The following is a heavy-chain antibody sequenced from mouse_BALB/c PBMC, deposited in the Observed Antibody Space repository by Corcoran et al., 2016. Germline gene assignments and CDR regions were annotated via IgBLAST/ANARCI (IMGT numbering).Heavy chain of an antibody. D-gene: IGHD2-4*01. V-gene: IGHV1-26*01. CDR1: GYSFTGYY. Sequence: EVQLQQSGPELVKPGASVKISCKASGYSFTGYYMHWVKQSHVKSHEWIGRINPYNGATSYNQNFKDKASLTVDKSSSTAYMELHSLTSEDSAVYYCARDYDYWYFDVWGAGTTVTVSS. CDR2: INPYNGAT. CDR3: ARDYDYWYFDV. J-gene: IGHJ1*01.